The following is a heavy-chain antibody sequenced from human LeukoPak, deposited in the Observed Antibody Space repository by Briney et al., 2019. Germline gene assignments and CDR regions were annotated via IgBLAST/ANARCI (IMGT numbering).Heavy chain of an antibody. CDR3: ARGADTGYSSDS. V-gene: IGHV3-74*01. CDR2: INGDGGST. Sequence: GGSLRLSCAASGFTFSNYWMHWVRHDPVKGLVWVSRINGDGGSTTYADSVRGRFTISRDNAENTLYLQMNSLRVEDTAVYYCARGADTGYSSDSWGQGTLVTVSS. CDR1: GFTFSNYW. D-gene: IGHD3-9*01. J-gene: IGHJ4*02.